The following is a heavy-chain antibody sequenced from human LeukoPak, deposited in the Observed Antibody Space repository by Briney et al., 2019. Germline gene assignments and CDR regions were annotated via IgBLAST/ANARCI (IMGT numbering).Heavy chain of an antibody. CDR2: IYPGDSDT. CDR1: GYSFTSYW. Sequence: GESLKISWKGSGYSFTSYWIGWVRQMPGKGLEWMGIIYPGDSDTRYSPSFQGQVTTSADKSISTAYLQWSSLKASDTAMYYCVRAPHTYYYYMDVWGKGTTVTISS. J-gene: IGHJ6*03. CDR3: VRAPHTYYYYMDV. V-gene: IGHV5-51*01.